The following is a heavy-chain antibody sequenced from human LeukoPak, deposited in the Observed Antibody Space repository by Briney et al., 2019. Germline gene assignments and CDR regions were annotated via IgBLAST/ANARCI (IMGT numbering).Heavy chain of an antibody. Sequence: GGSLRLSCAASGFTFSSYGMHWVRQAPGKGLEWVAVISYDGSNKYYADSVKGRFTISRDNSKNTLYPQMNSLRAEDTAVYYCAKALVGATGIDYWGQGTLVTVSS. J-gene: IGHJ4*02. CDR2: ISYDGSNK. V-gene: IGHV3-30*18. D-gene: IGHD1-26*01. CDR1: GFTFSSYG. CDR3: AKALVGATGIDY.